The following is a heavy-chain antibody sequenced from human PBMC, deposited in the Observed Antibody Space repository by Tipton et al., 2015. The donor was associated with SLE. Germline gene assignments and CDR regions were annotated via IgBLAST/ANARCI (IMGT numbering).Heavy chain of an antibody. CDR3: ARSYRGVPAAISWFDP. J-gene: IGHJ5*02. V-gene: IGHV4-39*07. Sequence: TLSLTCSVSGDSISNNNYFWGWIRQPPGKGLEWIGNINYSGTTYCNPSLKTRVTVSVDTSKVQFSLRLTSMTAADTAVYYCARSYRGVPAAISWFDPWGQGTLVTVSS. CDR1: GDSISNNNYF. CDR2: INYSGTT. D-gene: IGHD2-2*01.